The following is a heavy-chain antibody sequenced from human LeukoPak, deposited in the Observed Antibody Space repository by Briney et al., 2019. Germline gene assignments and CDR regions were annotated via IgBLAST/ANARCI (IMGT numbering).Heavy chain of an antibody. J-gene: IGHJ4*02. CDR1: GFTFSSYA. D-gene: IGHD4-23*01. V-gene: IGHV3-30-3*01. Sequence: PGRSLRLSCAASGFTFSSYAMHWVRQAPGKGLEWVAVISYDGSNKYYADSVKGRFTISRDNSKNTLYLQMNSLRAEDTAVYYCARDLYSRYGGNSDEGVPTYWGQGTLVTVSS. CDR2: ISYDGSNK. CDR3: ARDLYSRYGGNSDEGVPTY.